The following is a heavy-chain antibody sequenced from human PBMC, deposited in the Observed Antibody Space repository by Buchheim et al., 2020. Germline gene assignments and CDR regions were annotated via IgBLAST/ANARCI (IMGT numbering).Heavy chain of an antibody. V-gene: IGHV3-30*18. CDR1: GFTFSSYG. D-gene: IGHD3-3*01. CDR3: AKDAPYYDFWSGYGFDY. Sequence: QVQLVESGGGVVQPGRSLRLSCAASGFTFSSYGMHWVRQAPGKGLEWVAVISYDGSNKYYADSVKGRFTISRDNSKNTLYLQMNSLRAEDTAVYYCAKDAPYYDFWSGYGFDYWGQGTL. CDR2: ISYDGSNK. J-gene: IGHJ4*02.